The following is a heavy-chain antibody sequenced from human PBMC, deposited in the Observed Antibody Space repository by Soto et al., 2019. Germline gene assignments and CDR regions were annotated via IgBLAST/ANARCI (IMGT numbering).Heavy chain of an antibody. D-gene: IGHD4-17*01. J-gene: IGHJ4*02. V-gene: IGHV3-9*01. Sequence: EVQLVESGGGLVQPGRSLRLSCAASGFTFDDYAMHWVRQAPGKGLEWVSGISWNSGSIGYADSVKGRFTISRDNAKNSLYLLMNSLRAEDTALYYGAKAIDYGDYAYFDYWGQGTLVTVSS. CDR3: AKAIDYGDYAYFDY. CDR2: ISWNSGSI. CDR1: GFTFDDYA.